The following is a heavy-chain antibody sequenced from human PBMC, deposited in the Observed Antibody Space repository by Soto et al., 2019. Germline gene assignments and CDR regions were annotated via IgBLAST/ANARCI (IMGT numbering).Heavy chain of an antibody. Sequence: ASVKVSCKTSGYSFTTYGISWVRQAPGQGLEWMGWISGYNGNTNYAQKLQGRVTMTTNTSTSTAYMELRSLRAEDTAVYYCAREVNFYGMDVWGQGTTVTVSS. CDR1: GYSFTTYG. J-gene: IGHJ6*02. CDR3: AREVNFYGMDV. CDR2: ISGYNGNT. V-gene: IGHV1-18*01.